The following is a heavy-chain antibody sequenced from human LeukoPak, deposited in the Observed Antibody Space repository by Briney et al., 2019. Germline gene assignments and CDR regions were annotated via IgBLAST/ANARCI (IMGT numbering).Heavy chain of an antibody. J-gene: IGHJ5*02. CDR3: AEERITMIVAVQPNWFGP. CDR2: ISGSGGST. D-gene: IGHD3-22*01. V-gene: IGHV3-23*01. CDR1: GFTFSSYA. Sequence: PGGSLRLSCAASGFTFSSYAMSWVRQAPGKGLEWVSAISGSGGSTYYADSVKGRFTISRDNSKNTLYLQMNSLRAEDTAGYYCAEERITMIVAVQPNWFGPWGQGTLVTVSS.